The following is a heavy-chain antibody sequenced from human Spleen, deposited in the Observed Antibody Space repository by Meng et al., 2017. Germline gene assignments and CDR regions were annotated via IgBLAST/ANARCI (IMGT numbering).Heavy chain of an antibody. CDR1: GFTFSSYW. Sequence: GGSLRLSCAASGFTFSSYWMSWVRQAPGKGLEWVSVIYSGGSTYYADSVKGRFTISRDNSKNTLYLQMNSLRAEDTAVYYCARDLQAPWASGMNWGQGTLVTVSS. V-gene: IGHV3-53*01. CDR3: ARDLQAPWASGMN. CDR2: IYSGGST. J-gene: IGHJ4*02. D-gene: IGHD3-10*01.